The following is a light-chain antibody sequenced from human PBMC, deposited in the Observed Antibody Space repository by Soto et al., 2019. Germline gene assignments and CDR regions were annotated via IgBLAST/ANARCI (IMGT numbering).Light chain of an antibody. V-gene: IGLV2-8*01. J-gene: IGLJ2*01. CDR1: SSDITASSY. CDR2: GVT. CDR3: SSYTGSNHVL. Sequence: QSVLTQPPSASGSPGQSVTISCTGTSSDITASSYVSWYQHHPGKAPKLIIYGVTKRPSGVPYRFSGSKSGSTASLTVSGLQADDEADYYCSSYTGSNHVLFGGGTKLTVL.